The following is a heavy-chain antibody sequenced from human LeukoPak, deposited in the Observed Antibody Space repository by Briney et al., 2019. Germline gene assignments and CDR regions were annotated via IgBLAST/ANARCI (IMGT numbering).Heavy chain of an antibody. CDR1: GYTFTGYY. CDR2: INPNSGGT. D-gene: IGHD3-22*01. V-gene: IGHV1-2*02. CDR3: ARWVTMIVGHYGMDV. Sequence: ASLKLSCKASGYTFTGYYMHWVRQAPGQGLEWTGWINPNSGGTNYAQKFQGRGTMTRDTSISTAYMELSRLRSDDTAVYYCARWVTMIVGHYGMDVWGQGTTVTVSS. J-gene: IGHJ6*02.